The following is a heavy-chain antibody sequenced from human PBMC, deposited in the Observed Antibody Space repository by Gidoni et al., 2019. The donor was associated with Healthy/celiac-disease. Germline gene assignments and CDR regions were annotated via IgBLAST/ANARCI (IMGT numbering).Heavy chain of an antibody. Sequence: QVQLVQSGAEVKKPGASVKVSCKASGYTFTSYYMHWVRQAPGQGLEWMGIINPSGGSTSYAQKFQGRVTMTRDTSTSTVYMELSSLRSEDTAVYYCARCVGSSSGSYYIPYYYGMDVWGQGTTVTVSS. CDR1: GYTFTSYY. J-gene: IGHJ6*02. CDR3: ARCVGSSSGSYYIPYYYGMDV. D-gene: IGHD3-10*01. V-gene: IGHV1-46*03. CDR2: INPSGGST.